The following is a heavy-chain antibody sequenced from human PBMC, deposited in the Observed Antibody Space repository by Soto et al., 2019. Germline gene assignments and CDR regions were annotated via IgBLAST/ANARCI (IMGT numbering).Heavy chain of an antibody. CDR2: ISTYNGNT. Sequence: HVQLVQSGTEVKKPGASVKVSCKVSGYTFTSYGMSWVRQAPGQGLEWMGWISTYNGNTNYAQNLQGRVSMTTDTSTSTAYMELRSLRSADPAVYYCASRSGTYPYYFDYWGQGPLVTVSS. D-gene: IGHD1-26*01. J-gene: IGHJ4*02. CDR1: GYTFTSYG. V-gene: IGHV1-18*01. CDR3: ASRSGTYPYYFDY.